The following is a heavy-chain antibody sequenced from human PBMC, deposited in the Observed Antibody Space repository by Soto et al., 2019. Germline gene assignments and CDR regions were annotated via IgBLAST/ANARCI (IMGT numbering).Heavy chain of an antibody. Sequence: QVQLQESGPGLVKPSQTLSLTCTVSGGSISSGGYYWSWIRQHPGKGLEWIGYIYYSGSTYYNPSLKSRVTMSVDASKSQFALKLSSVAAADTAVYYCARVSDYVWGKGLSFFDYWGQGTLVTVSS. D-gene: IGHD3-16*01. CDR1: GGSISSGGYY. V-gene: IGHV4-31*03. J-gene: IGHJ4*02. CDR2: IYYSGST. CDR3: ARVSDYVWGKGLSFFDY.